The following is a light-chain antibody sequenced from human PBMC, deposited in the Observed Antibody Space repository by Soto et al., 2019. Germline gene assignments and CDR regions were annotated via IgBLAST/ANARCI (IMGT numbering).Light chain of an antibody. V-gene: IGLV1-47*01. CDR1: SSNIGSNY. Sequence: QSVLTQPPSASGTPGQRVTISCSGSSSNIGSNYVYWYQQLPGTAPKLLIYRNNQRPSGVPDRFSGSKSGTSASLAISGLRSLDEADYYCAAWDDSLSGFYVFGTGTKLTVL. J-gene: IGLJ1*01. CDR2: RNN. CDR3: AAWDDSLSGFYV.